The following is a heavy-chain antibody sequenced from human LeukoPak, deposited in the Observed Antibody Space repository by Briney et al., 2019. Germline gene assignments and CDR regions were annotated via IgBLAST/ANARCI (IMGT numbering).Heavy chain of an antibody. CDR3: ARTYCSGGSCYSSDY. D-gene: IGHD2-15*01. CDR1: GYTFTSYG. CDR2: ISPYNGNT. V-gene: IGHV1-18*01. J-gene: IGHJ4*02. Sequence: GASVKVSCKASGYTFTSYGISWVRQAPGQGLEWMGWISPYNGNTNYAQKLQGRVTVTTDTSTSTAYMELRSLRSDDTAVYYCARTYCSGGSCYSSDYRGQGTLLTVSS.